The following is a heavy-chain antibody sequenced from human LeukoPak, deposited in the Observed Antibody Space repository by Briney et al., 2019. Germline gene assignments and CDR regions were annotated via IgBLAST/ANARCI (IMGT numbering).Heavy chain of an antibody. D-gene: IGHD3-10*01. CDR1: GYIFTNYY. CDR3: ARDYYGGHNLYNFDF. Sequence: GASVKVSCKASGYIFTNYYIHWVRQAPGQGLEWMGMINPSGGRTTYAKKFQGRVTMTRDTSTNTVYTELSSLRSDDTAVYYCARDYYGGHNLYNFDFWGQGTRVIVSS. CDR2: INPSGGRT. J-gene: IGHJ4*02. V-gene: IGHV1-46*01.